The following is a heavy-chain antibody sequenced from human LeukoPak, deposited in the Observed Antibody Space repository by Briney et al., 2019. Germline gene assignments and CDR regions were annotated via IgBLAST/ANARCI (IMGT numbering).Heavy chain of an antibody. Sequence: GGSLTLSCTASGFTFSYFTMHWVRQAPGKGLEWVSSISNGGDYKRYAGSVRGRLTISRDNARNSMFLQMNSLRAEDTAVYYCAKSRSGGIVGAKISNHYFDYWGQGTLVTVSS. CDR3: AKSRSGGIVGAKISNHYFDY. CDR1: GFTFSYFT. J-gene: IGHJ4*02. D-gene: IGHD1-26*01. CDR2: ISNGGDYK. V-gene: IGHV3-21*04.